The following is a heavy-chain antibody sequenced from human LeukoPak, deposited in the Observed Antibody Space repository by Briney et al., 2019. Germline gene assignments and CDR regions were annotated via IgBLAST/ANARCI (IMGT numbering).Heavy chain of an antibody. V-gene: IGHV1-8*01. CDR1: GYTFTNYD. J-gene: IGHJ6*03. D-gene: IGHD2-21*02. CDR3: ARTQDVTYYYYYMDV. CDR2: MNPNSGNT. Sequence: ASVKVSCKASGYTFTNYDINWVRQAAGQGLEWMGWMNPNSGNTNYAQKLQGRVTMTTDTSTSTAYMELRSLRSDDTAVYYCARTQDVTYYYYYMDVWGKGTTVTVSS.